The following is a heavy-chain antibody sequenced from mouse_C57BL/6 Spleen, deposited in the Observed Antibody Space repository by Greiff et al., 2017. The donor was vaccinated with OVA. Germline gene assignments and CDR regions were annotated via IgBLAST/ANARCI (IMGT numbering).Heavy chain of an antibody. CDR1: GFSLSTSGMG. CDR3: ARRARSTMVTGEAMDY. V-gene: IGHV8-12*01. J-gene: IGHJ4*01. D-gene: IGHD2-2*01. CDR2: IYWDDDK. Sequence: QVTLKVSGPGILQSSQTLSLTCSFSGFSLSTSGMGVSWIRQPSGKGLEWLAHIYWDDDKRYNPSLKSRLIISKDTSRNQVFLKGTRVDTADTATYCWARRARSTMVTGEAMDYWGQGTSVTVSA.